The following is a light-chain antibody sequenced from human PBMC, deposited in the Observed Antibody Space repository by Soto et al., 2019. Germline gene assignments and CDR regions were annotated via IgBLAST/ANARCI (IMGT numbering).Light chain of an antibody. CDR1: QGIASY. CDR2: AAS. V-gene: IGKV1-8*01. CDR3: QQYYDYPLT. J-gene: IGKJ3*01. Sequence: AIRVTQSPSSLSASTGDRVTITCRASQGIASYLAWYQQKPGKAPKLLIYAASTLQSGVPSRFSGSGYGTDFTLTVSGLESEDFATYYCQQYYDYPLTFGPGTKVDIK.